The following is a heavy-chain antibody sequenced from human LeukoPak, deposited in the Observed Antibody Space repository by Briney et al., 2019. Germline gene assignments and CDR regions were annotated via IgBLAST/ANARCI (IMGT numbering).Heavy chain of an antibody. D-gene: IGHD2-15*01. V-gene: IGHV1-69*05. J-gene: IGHJ5*02. Sequence: SVKVSCKASGGTFSSYAISWVRQAPGQGLEWMGRIIPIFGTANYAQKFQGRVTIPTDESTSTAYMELSSLRSEDTAVYYCAAGGYCSGGSCYPFDPWGQGTLVTVSS. CDR1: GGTFSSYA. CDR2: IIPIFGTA. CDR3: AAGGYCSGGSCYPFDP.